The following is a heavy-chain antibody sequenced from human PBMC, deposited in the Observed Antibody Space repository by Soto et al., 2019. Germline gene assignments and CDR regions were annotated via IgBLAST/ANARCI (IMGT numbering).Heavy chain of an antibody. Sequence: QLQLEESGPGLVKPSETLSLICTVSGVSISSSSYYWGWIRQPPGKGLEWIGNMYSSGSTYYNPSLKSRVTISLDSSKNRFSLKLNAVTAAETSVYYCAQGMLGDWYFDLWGRGTLVTVSS. J-gene: IGHJ2*01. CDR1: GVSISSSSYY. V-gene: IGHV4-39*01. CDR2: MYSSGST. D-gene: IGHD3-10*01. CDR3: AQGMLGDWYFDL.